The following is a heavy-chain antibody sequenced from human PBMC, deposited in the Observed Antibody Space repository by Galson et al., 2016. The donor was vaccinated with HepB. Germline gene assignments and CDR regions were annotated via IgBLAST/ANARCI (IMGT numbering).Heavy chain of an antibody. CDR2: IIPLFERT. J-gene: IGHJ4*02. CDR3: ARGGTMMLALAALDY. Sequence: SVKVSCKASGGSFSDYSINWVRQAPGQGLEWVGGIIPLFERTTYAQEFQGRVSISADGSTSTAYMELSSLRFGDTAVYYCARGGTMMLALAALDYWGQGTLITVST. D-gene: IGHD4/OR15-4a*01. V-gene: IGHV1-69*13. CDR1: GGSFSDYS.